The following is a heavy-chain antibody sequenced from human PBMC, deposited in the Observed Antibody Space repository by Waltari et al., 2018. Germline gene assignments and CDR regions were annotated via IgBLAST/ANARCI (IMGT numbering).Heavy chain of an antibody. Sequence: QVQLVESGGGVVQPGRSLRLSCGASGFTFSSYAMHWVRQAPGKGLEWVAVISYDGSNKYYADSVKGRFTISRDNSKNTLYLQMNSLRAEDTAVYYCAREGVTINFDYWGQGTLVTVSS. D-gene: IGHD4-17*01. V-gene: IGHV3-30-3*01. CDR2: ISYDGSNK. CDR3: AREGVTINFDY. J-gene: IGHJ4*02. CDR1: GFTFSSYA.